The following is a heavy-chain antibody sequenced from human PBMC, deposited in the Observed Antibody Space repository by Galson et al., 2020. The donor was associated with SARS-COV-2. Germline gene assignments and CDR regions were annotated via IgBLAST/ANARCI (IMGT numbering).Heavy chain of an antibody. Sequence: ASVKVSCKASGGTFRSYAVGWVRQAPGQGLEWMGGIIPIFGTANSAQKFQGRVTITTDGSTSTAYMDLSSLRSEDTAVYYCARGPYSGYTSYYYYYMDVWGKGTTVTVSS. D-gene: IGHD5-12*01. V-gene: IGHV1-69*05. J-gene: IGHJ6*03. CDR1: GGTFRSYA. CDR3: ARGPYSGYTSYYYYYMDV. CDR2: IIPIFGTA.